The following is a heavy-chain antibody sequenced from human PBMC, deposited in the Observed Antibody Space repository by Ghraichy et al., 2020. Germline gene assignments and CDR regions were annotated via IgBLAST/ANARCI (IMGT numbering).Heavy chain of an antibody. CDR1: GFTFSSYW. Sequence: GESLNISCAASGFTFSSYWMHWVRQAPGKGLVCVSRINTDWSSTTYADSVKGRFTISRDNAKNTLYLQMNSLRAEDTAMYYCARGWGNYFDYWGQGTLVTVSS. D-gene: IGHD3-16*01. CDR3: ARGWGNYFDY. CDR2: INTDWSST. V-gene: IGHV3-74*01. J-gene: IGHJ4*02.